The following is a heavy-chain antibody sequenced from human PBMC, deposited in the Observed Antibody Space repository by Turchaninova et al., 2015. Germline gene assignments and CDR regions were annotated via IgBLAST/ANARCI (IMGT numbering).Heavy chain of an antibody. CDR2: IYWDDDK. D-gene: IGHD3-22*01. CDR3: AHSPRYYERMAGYFDL. J-gene: IGHJ2*01. CDR1: GCALRTGGVG. Sequence: QLTLTESGPTLLKPTHTLTLTCTFAGCALRTGGVGVGGIRQPPGKAREWLALIYWDDDKRYSPSLKSRLTITKDTSKNQVVLTMTNMDPVDTATYYCAHSPRYYERMAGYFDLWGRGTLVTVSS. V-gene: IGHV2-5*02.